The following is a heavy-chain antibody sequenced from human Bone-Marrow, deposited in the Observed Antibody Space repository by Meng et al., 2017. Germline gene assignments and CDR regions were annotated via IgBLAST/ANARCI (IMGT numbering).Heavy chain of an antibody. Sequence: SVQVSCKASGGTFSSYAISWVRQAPGQGLEWMGGIIPIFGTANYAQKCQGRVTITTDESTSTAYMELSSLRSEDTAVYYCARFTDYYDSSGYLDYWGQGTLVTVAS. CDR1: GGTFSSYA. J-gene: IGHJ4*02. CDR2: IIPIFGTA. CDR3: ARFTDYYDSSGYLDY. D-gene: IGHD3-22*01. V-gene: IGHV1-69*05.